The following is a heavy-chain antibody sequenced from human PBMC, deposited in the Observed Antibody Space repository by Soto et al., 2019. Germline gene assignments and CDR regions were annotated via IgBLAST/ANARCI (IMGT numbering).Heavy chain of an antibody. J-gene: IGHJ5*02. V-gene: IGHV3-23*01. CDR3: AKDRHDYAGNFWFDX. CDR2: ISGSGGST. Sequence: LRLSGAASGFTFSSYAMSWVRQAPGKGLEWVSAISGSGGSTYYADSVKGRFTISRDNSKNTLYLQMNSLRAGDTALYYCAKDRHDYAGNFWFDXLRQRPRGTVSX. CDR1: GFTFSSYA. D-gene: IGHD4-17*01.